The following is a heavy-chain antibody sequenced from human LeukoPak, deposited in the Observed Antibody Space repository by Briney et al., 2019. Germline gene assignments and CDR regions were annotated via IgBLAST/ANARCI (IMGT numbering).Heavy chain of an antibody. V-gene: IGHV3-23*01. CDR2: IFPSGGEI. CDR3: AKIPQVAPVSVPNFDH. J-gene: IGHJ4*02. D-gene: IGHD2-21*01. CDR1: GFTFSTFA. Sequence: GGSLRLSCAASGFTFSTFAMIWVRQPPGKGLEWVSSIFPSGGEIHYADSVRGRFTISRDNSKNTLYLQMNSLRAEDTAVYYCAKIPQVAPVSVPNFDHWGQGTLVTVSS.